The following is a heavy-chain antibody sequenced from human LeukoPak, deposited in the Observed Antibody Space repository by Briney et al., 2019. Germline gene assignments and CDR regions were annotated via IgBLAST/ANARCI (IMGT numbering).Heavy chain of an antibody. Sequence: GGSLRLSCAASGFTVSSNYMGWVRQAPGRGLEWVSVIYSGGSTYYADSVKGRFTISRDNSKNTLYLQMNSLRAEDTAVYYCAKDGGGYCNNSSCWGQGTLVTVSS. D-gene: IGHD2-2*01. CDR3: AKDGGGYCNNSSC. V-gene: IGHV3-66*01. CDR1: GFTVSSNY. J-gene: IGHJ4*02. CDR2: IYSGGST.